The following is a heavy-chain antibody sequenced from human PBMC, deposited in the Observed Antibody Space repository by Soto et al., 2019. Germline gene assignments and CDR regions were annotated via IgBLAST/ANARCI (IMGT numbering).Heavy chain of an antibody. CDR1: GGTFSSYA. Sequence: QVQLVQSGAEVKKPGSSVKVSCKASGGTFSSYAINWVRQAPEQGLEWMGGIIPIFGTADYAQKFQGRVTITADESTSTAYMELSSLRSEDTAVYYCASNGFGETYYYGMDVWGQGTTVTVSS. D-gene: IGHD3-10*01. V-gene: IGHV1-69*12. J-gene: IGHJ6*02. CDR3: ASNGFGETYYYGMDV. CDR2: IIPIFGTA.